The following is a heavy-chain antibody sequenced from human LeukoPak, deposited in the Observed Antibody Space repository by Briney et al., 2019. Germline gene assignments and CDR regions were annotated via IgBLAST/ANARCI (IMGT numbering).Heavy chain of an antibody. CDR1: GFTVGSSY. CDR2: IYSGGTT. Sequence: GGSLRLSCAASGFTVGSSYMNWVRQAPGKGLEWVSVIYSGGTTYYAVSVKGRFAISRDYSENTLYLQMNNLRAEDTAVYYCARATVTRWFDPWGQGTLVTVSS. V-gene: IGHV3-66*01. J-gene: IGHJ5*02. CDR3: ARATVTRWFDP. D-gene: IGHD4-17*01.